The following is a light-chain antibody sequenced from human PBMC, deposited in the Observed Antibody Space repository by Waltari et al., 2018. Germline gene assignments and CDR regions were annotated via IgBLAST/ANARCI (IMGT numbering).Light chain of an antibody. CDR1: QSLNNW. CDR2: KSS. J-gene: IGKJ1*01. V-gene: IGKV1-5*03. CDR3: QHYNSYSPSWT. Sequence: DIQMTQSPSTLSASVGDRVTIHCRASQSLNNWLAWYQQKPGKAPKLLIYKSSNLEIGVPSRFSGSGSGTEFTLTITSLQPDDFATYYCQHYNSYSPSWTFGQGTRVEVK.